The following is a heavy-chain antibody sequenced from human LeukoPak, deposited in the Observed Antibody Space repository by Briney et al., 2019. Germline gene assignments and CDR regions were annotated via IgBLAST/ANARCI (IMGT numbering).Heavy chain of an antibody. D-gene: IGHD3-9*01. J-gene: IGHJ3*02. CDR2: IKQDGSEK. CDR3: AKGPNYDILTGWRKTYNAFDI. CDR1: GFTFSSYW. V-gene: IGHV3-7*01. Sequence: GGSLRLSCAASGFTFSSYWMSWVRQAPGKGLEWVANIKQDGSEKYYVDSVKGRFTISRDNAKNSLYLQMNSLRAEDMAVYYCAKGPNYDILTGWRKTYNAFDIWGHGTMVTVSS.